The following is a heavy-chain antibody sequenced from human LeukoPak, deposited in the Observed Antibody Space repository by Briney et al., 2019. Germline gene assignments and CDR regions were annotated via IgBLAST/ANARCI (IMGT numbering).Heavy chain of an antibody. CDR1: GYTFTSYG. Sequence: ASVKVSCKASGYTFTSYGISWVRQAPGQGLEWMGWISAYNGNTNYAQKLQGRVTMTTDTSTSTAYMELRSLRSDDTAVYYCARDRSELYDYVWGGYRPPHFDYWGQGTLVTVSS. V-gene: IGHV1-18*01. J-gene: IGHJ4*02. CDR3: ARDRSELYDYVWGGYRPPHFDY. CDR2: ISAYNGNT. D-gene: IGHD3-16*02.